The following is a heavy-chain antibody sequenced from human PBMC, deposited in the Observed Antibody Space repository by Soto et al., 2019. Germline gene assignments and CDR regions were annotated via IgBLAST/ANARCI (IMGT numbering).Heavy chain of an antibody. D-gene: IGHD1-1*01. V-gene: IGHV1-18*04. CDR3: ASRVWSRTAPQVYYCDYGWNV. Sequence: AAVKVSCKASGYTFTSYGISWVRQAPGQGLEWMGWISANNGNTNYAQKLQGRVTMTTDTSTSTAYMELRSLRSDDTAIYYCASRVWSRTAPQVYYCDYGWNVRGQ. J-gene: IGHJ6*02. CDR1: GYTFTSYG. CDR2: ISANNGNT.